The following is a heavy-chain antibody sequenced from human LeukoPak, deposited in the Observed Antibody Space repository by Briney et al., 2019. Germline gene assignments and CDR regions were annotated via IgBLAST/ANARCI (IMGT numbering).Heavy chain of an antibody. CDR2: IYSDGTI. J-gene: IGHJ5*02. V-gene: IGHV4-4*07. Sequence: SETLSLTCTVSGGSISSYYWSWIRQPPGKGLEWIGRIYSDGTITYNPSLQSRVTMSIDTSKNQFSLKLNFVTAADTAVYYCARDSGTTGEVKFDPWGQGTLVTVSS. CDR3: ARDSGTTGEVKFDP. CDR1: GGSISSYY. D-gene: IGHD4-17*01.